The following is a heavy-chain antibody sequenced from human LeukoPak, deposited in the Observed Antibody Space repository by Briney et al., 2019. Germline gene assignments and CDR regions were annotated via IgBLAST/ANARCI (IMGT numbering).Heavy chain of an antibody. CDR1: GFTFSSYW. CDR2: IKEDGSEK. Sequence: PGGSLRLSCAASGFTFSSYWMSWVRQAPGKGLEWVANIKEDGSEKYYVDSVKGRFAISRDNAKNSLYLQMNSLRAEDTAVYYCARAAGRGTRYPYYFDYWGQGTLVTVSS. J-gene: IGHJ4*02. CDR3: ARAAGRGTRYPYYFDY. V-gene: IGHV3-7*01. D-gene: IGHD3-10*01.